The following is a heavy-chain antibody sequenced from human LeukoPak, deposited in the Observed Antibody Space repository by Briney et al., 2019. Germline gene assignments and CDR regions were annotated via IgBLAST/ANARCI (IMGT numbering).Heavy chain of an antibody. CDR3: ARPASTSGSYSHYYYYGMDV. CDR2: INPSGGST. CDR1: GYTFTSYY. J-gene: IGHJ6*02. D-gene: IGHD1-26*01. Sequence: ASVKVSCKASGYTFTSYYMHWVRQAPGQGLEWMGIINPSGGSTSYAQKFQGRVTMTRDTSTSTVYMELSSLRFEDTAVYYCARPASTSGSYSHYYYYGMDVWGQGTTVTVSS. V-gene: IGHV1-46*01.